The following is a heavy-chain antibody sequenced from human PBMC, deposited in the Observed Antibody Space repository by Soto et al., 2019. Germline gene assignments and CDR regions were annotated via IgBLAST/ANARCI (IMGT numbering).Heavy chain of an antibody. D-gene: IGHD2-2*01. J-gene: IGHJ4*02. CDR1: GGSIIHYY. Sequence: PSETLSLTCTVSGGSIIHYYWTWIRQPPGKGLEWIGYMYHSGSTYYNPSLKSRVTISIDRSKNQFSLKLSSVTAADTAVYYCARVPDYWGQGILVTVS. CDR3: ARVPDY. CDR2: MYHSGST. V-gene: IGHV4-59*12.